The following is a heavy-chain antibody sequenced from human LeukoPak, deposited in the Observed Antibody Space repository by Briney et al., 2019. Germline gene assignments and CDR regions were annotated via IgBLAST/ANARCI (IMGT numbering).Heavy chain of an antibody. J-gene: IGHJ6*03. CDR2: IRYDGKKT. D-gene: IGHD3-16*02. CDR1: TFTFSDYG. Sequence: GGSLRLSCVGSTFTFSDYGMHWVRQAPGKGLEWVAFIRYDGKKTYYADSAKGRFTISRDNSKNTLYLEMDSLRAEDTAVFYCAKDGVILAPGIYWYMDVWGRGTTVTVSS. V-gene: IGHV3-30*02. CDR3: AKDGVILAPGIYWYMDV.